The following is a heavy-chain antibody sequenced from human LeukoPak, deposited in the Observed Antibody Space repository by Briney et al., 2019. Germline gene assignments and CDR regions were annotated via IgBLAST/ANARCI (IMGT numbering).Heavy chain of an antibody. CDR1: GFTFSNAW. V-gene: IGHV3-15*04. Sequence: GGSLRLSCAASGFTFSNAWMSWVRQAPGKGLEWVGRIESKTDGGTTDYAAPVKGRFTISRDDSKNTLYLQMNSLKTEDTAVYYCTTSPVELPRTLLPPIDYWGQGTRVTVSS. D-gene: IGHD1-7*01. J-gene: IGHJ4*02. CDR2: IESKTDGGTT. CDR3: TTSPVELPRTLLPPIDY.